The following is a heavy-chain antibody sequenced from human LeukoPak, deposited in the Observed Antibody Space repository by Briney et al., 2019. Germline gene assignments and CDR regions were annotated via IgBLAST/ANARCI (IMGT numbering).Heavy chain of an antibody. V-gene: IGHV1-46*03. J-gene: IGHJ4*02. CDR2: INPSGGST. CDR3: ARGVHSEWLLYDW. CDR1: GYTFTSYY. D-gene: IGHD3-3*01. Sequence: ASVKVSCKASGYTFTSYYMHWVRQAPGQGLEWRGIINPSGGSTSYAQKFQGRVTMTRDTYTSTVYMELSSLRSEDTAVYYCARGVHSEWLLYDWWGQGTLVTVSS.